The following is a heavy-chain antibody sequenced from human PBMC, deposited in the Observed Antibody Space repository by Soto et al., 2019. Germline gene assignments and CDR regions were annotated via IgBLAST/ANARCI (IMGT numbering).Heavy chain of an antibody. J-gene: IGHJ4*02. V-gene: IGHV3-23*01. CDR1: GFTFSSYA. CDR3: AKDQWSRDLTMLVLVITPDS. Sequence: PGGSLRLSCAASGFTFSSYAMSWVRQAPGKGLEWVSGISGSGGNTYYADSVKGRFTISRVNSKDTLYLQMNSLRAEDTAVYFCAKDQWSRDLTMLVLVITPDSWGQGTLVTVSS. CDR2: ISGSGGNT. D-gene: IGHD3-22*01.